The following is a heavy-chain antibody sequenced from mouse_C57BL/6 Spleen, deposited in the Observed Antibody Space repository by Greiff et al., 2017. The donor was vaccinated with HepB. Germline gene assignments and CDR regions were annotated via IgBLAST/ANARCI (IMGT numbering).Heavy chain of an antibody. D-gene: IGHD2-1*01. Sequence: EVMLVESGEGLVKPGGSLKLSCAASGFTFSSYAMSWVRQTPEKRLEWVAYISSGGDYIYYADTVKGRFTISRDNARNTLYLQMSSLKSEDTAMYYCTRVDGNYGYFDVWGTGTTVTVSS. J-gene: IGHJ1*03. CDR3: TRVDGNYGYFDV. CDR1: GFTFSSYA. CDR2: ISSGGDYI. V-gene: IGHV5-9-1*02.